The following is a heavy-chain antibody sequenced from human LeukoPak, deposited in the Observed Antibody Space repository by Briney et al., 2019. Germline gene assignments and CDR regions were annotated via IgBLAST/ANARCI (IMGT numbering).Heavy chain of an antibody. J-gene: IGHJ6*03. D-gene: IGHD1-26*01. CDR2: ISRSGST. CDR3: ARGYIGNSGRYYYYYMDV. CDR1: DYSISSGYH. V-gene: IGHV4-38-2*01. Sequence: SETLSLTCAVSDYSISSGYHWGWIRQPPEKGLEWIGSISRSGSTYYSPSLKGRVTMSVDSSKNEFSLNLSSVTAADTAVYYCARGYIGNSGRYYYYYMDVWAKGPRSPSP.